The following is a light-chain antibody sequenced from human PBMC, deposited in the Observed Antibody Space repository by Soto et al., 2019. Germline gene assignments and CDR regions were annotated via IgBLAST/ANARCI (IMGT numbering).Light chain of an antibody. CDR3: QQSYSSPPYT. Sequence: DIQMTQPPSSLSASVGDRVTITCRASQSIDTFLNWYQQKPGKAPNLLLYAASSLQSGVQSRFSGSGSGTHFPLTLSRLQSEDFATYYCQQSYSSPPYTFGQGTKLAIK. V-gene: IGKV1-39*01. CDR2: AAS. J-gene: IGKJ2*01. CDR1: QSIDTF.